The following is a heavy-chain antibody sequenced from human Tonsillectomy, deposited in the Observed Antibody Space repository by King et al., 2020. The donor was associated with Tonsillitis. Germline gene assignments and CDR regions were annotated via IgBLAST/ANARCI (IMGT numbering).Heavy chain of an antibody. V-gene: IGHV3-23*04. Sequence: VQLVESGGGLEQPGGSLRLSCAASGFTFNNYAMTWVRQAPGKGLEWVSGVSGSGGSAYYADSVKGRFTISKDNSKNTLYLQISSLRAEDTAVYYCVKAGGLWFGEVGDYWGQGILVTVSS. CDR1: GFTFNNYA. CDR3: VKAGGLWFGEVGDY. D-gene: IGHD3-10*01. J-gene: IGHJ4*02. CDR2: VSGSGGSA.